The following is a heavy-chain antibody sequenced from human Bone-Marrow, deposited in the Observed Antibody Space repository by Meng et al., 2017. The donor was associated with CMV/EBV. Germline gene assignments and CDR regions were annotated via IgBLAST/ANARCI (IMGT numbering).Heavy chain of an antibody. Sequence: GGSLRLSCAASGFTFSSYAMSWVRQAPGKGLEWVSAISGSGGSTYYADSVKGRFTISRANSKNTLYLQMNSLRAEDTAVYYCAKNPGYNSETSFDYWGQGTLVTVSS. D-gene: IGHD5-24*01. J-gene: IGHJ4*02. CDR3: AKNPGYNSETSFDY. CDR2: ISGSGGST. V-gene: IGHV3-23*01. CDR1: GFTFSSYA.